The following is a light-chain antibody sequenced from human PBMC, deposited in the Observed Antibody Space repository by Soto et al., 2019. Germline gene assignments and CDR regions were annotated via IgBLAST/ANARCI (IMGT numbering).Light chain of an antibody. CDR2: GAS. CDR3: QQYNNWPPVT. V-gene: IGKV3-15*01. CDR1: QSVSSN. Sequence: EIVMTQSASTLSVSPGERATLSWGASQSVSSNLAWYQQKPAQAPRLLIYGASTRATGIPARFSGSGSGTEFTPTISSLQSEDFAVYYCQQYNNWPPVTFGQGTKVDIK. J-gene: IGKJ1*01.